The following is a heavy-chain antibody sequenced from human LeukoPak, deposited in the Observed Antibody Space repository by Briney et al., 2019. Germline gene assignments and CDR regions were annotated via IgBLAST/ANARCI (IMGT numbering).Heavy chain of an antibody. Sequence: PSETLSLTCTVSGGSISSSSYYWGWIRQPPGKGLEWIGSIYYSGSTYYNPSLKSRVTISVDTSKNQFSLKLSSVTAADTAVYYCARQTVTSPLEYWGQGTLVTVSS. CDR2: IYYSGST. CDR1: GGSISSSSYY. V-gene: IGHV4-39*01. CDR3: ARQTVTSPLEY. D-gene: IGHD4-17*01. J-gene: IGHJ4*02.